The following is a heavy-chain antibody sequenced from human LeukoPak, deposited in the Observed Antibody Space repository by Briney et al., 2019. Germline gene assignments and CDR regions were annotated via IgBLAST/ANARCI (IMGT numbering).Heavy chain of an antibody. CDR2: IYHSRNT. J-gene: IGHJ4*02. Sequence: SETLSLTCDVSGYSINSGYYWGWIRQPPGKGLEWIGSIYHSRNTYYNPSLKSRVTISVDTSKNQFSLKMSSVTAADTAVYYCARGPPITTVVTPGARYFDYWGQGTLVTVSS. V-gene: IGHV4-38-2*01. CDR3: ARGPPITTVVTPGARYFDY. D-gene: IGHD4-23*01. CDR1: GYSINSGYY.